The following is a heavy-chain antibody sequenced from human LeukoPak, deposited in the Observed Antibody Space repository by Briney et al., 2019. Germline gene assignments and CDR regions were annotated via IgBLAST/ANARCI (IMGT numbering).Heavy chain of an antibody. CDR1: GYTFTDYY. CDR3: ATGGVAGRGSIDY. V-gene: IGHV1-69-2*01. Sequence: GASVKISCKASGYTFTDYYMHWVQQAPGQGLEWMGLVDPEDGETIYAEKFQGRVTITADTSTDTAYMELSSLRSEDTAVYYCATGGVAGRGSIDYWGQGTLVTVSS. J-gene: IGHJ4*02. D-gene: IGHD6-19*01. CDR2: VDPEDGET.